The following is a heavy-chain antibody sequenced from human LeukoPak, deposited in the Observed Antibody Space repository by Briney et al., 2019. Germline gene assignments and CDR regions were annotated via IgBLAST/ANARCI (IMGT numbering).Heavy chain of an antibody. Sequence: GRSLRLSCAASGFTFDDFAMHWVRQAPGKGLEWVSSISWNSGTLAYADSVKGRFTISRDNAKNSLYLQMNSLRAEDTAVYYCAKDTGYGYSYGLDYWGQGTLVTVSS. CDR1: GFTFDDFA. CDR3: AKDTGYGYSYGLDY. CDR2: ISWNSGTL. J-gene: IGHJ4*02. V-gene: IGHV3-9*01. D-gene: IGHD5-18*01.